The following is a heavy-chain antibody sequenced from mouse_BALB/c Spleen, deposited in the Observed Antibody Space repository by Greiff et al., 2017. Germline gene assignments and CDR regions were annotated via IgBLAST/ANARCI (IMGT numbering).Heavy chain of an antibody. J-gene: IGHJ3*01. CDR2: IRLKSNNYAT. V-gene: IGHV6-6*02. CDR3: TRGGEAY. Sequence: DVKLVESGGGLVQPGGSMKLSCVASGFTFSNYWMNWVRQSPEKGLEWVAEIRLKSNNYATHYAESVKGRFTISRDDSKSSVYLQMNNLRAEDTGIYYCTRGGEAYWGQGTLVTVSA. D-gene: IGHD2-13*01. CDR1: GFTFSNYW.